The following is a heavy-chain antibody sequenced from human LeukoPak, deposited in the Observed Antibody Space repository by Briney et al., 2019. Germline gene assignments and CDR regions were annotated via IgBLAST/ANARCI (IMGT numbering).Heavy chain of an antibody. J-gene: IGHJ6*02. CDR2: INPNSSGT. D-gene: IGHD5-18*01. CDR1: GYTFTGYY. Sequence: ASVKVSCKASGYTFTGYYMHWVRQAPGQGLEWMGWINPNSSGTNYAQKFQGRVTMTRDTSISTAYMELSRLRSDDTAVYYCARDRLTHEQLQQWYYYYYGMDVWGQGTTVTVSS. V-gene: IGHV1-2*02. CDR3: ARDRLTHEQLQQWYYYYYGMDV.